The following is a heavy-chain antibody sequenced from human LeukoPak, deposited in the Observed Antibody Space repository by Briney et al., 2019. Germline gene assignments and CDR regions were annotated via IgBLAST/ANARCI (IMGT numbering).Heavy chain of an antibody. CDR1: GGSISSYY. V-gene: IGHV4-59*12. CDR2: IYYSGST. J-gene: IGHJ4*02. D-gene: IGHD5-12*01. Sequence: SETLSLTCTVSGGSISSYYWSWIRQPPGKGLEWIGYIYYSGSTYYNPSLKSRVTISVDTSKNQFSLKLSSVTAPDTAVYYCARDLVLGIVATISHPPGWGQGTPVTVSS. CDR3: ARDLVLGIVATISHPPG.